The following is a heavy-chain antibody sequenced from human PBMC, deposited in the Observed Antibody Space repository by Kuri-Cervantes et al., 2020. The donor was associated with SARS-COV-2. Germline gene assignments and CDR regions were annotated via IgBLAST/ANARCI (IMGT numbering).Heavy chain of an antibody. CDR1: GGTFSSYA. CDR3: ARVIRRSYHNWFDP. D-gene: IGHD1-26*01. V-gene: IGHV1-69*04. J-gene: IGHJ5*02. Sequence: SVKVSCKASGGTFSSYAISWVRQAPGQGLEWMGRIIPILGIANYAQKFQGRVTITADKSTSTAYMELSSLRSEDTAVYYCARVIRRSYHNWFDPWGQGTLVTVSS. CDR2: IIPILGIA.